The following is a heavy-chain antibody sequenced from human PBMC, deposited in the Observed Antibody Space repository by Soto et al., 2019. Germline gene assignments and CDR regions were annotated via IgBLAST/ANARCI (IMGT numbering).Heavy chain of an antibody. CDR1: GFTFSDYY. CDR3: ARVHGVVVVDATYWFVP. CDR2: ISSSGSTI. V-gene: IGHV3-11*01. Sequence: VQLVESGGGLVKPGGSLRLSCAASGFTFSDYYMSWIRQAPGKGLEWVSYISSSGSTIYYADSVKGRFTIARDNAKNSLYLQMNSLRAEDTAVYSGARVHGVVVVDATYWFVPWGQGSLVTVSS. D-gene: IGHD2-15*01. J-gene: IGHJ5*02.